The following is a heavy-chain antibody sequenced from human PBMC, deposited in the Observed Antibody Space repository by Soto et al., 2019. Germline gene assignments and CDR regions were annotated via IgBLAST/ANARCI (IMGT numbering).Heavy chain of an antibody. Sequence: QVQLVQSGAEVKKPGASVKVSCQASGYTFTKYFIQWIRQGPGQDLEWVGLINPAGGTTSYAQKFQGRVTMTRETSTRTVFMELTSLRSDDTGVYFCARDGTFDIWGQGTLVTVSS. J-gene: IGHJ4*02. CDR1: GYTFTKYF. CDR2: INPAGGTT. V-gene: IGHV1-46*01. CDR3: ARDGTFDI. D-gene: IGHD1-7*01.